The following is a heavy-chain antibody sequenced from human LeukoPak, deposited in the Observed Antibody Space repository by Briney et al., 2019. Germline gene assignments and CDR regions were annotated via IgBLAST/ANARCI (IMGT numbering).Heavy chain of an antibody. CDR3: ARMASGTTVYYYGMDV. V-gene: IGHV3-11*01. CDR1: GFTFSDYY. D-gene: IGHD1-1*01. Sequence: PGGSLRLSCAASGFTFSDYYMTWIRQAPGKGLEWVSYISSSGSTIYYADSVKGRFTISRDNAKNSLYLQMNSLRAEDTAVYYCARMASGTTVYYYGMDVWGQGTTVTVSS. J-gene: IGHJ6*02. CDR2: ISSSGSTI.